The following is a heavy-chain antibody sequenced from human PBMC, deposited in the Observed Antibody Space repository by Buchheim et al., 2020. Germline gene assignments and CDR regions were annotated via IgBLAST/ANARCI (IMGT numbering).Heavy chain of an antibody. CDR3: ARDIYSFGTVGTIDY. V-gene: IGHV3-30*03. CDR2: ISNDGSRQ. Sequence: QVQLVESGGGVVQPGRSLRLSCAASGFSFSSYGMHWVRQALGKGLEWLAAISNDGSRQAYADSVRGRFTISRDNSKSTLDLQMNSLSVDDAAVYYCARDIYSFGTVGTIDYWGQGT. D-gene: IGHD1-26*01. CDR1: GFSFSSYG. J-gene: IGHJ4*02.